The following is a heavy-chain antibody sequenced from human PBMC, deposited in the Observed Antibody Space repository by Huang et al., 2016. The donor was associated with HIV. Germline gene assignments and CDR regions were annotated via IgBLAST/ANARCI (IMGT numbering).Heavy chain of an antibody. CDR3: ATGPRGSGSFN. J-gene: IGHJ4*02. Sequence: QVQLVQSGAEVKKPGSSVKVSCTASGGSFSSYVISWVRQARGQGLEWMGGITTIFDKTNYAQKFQGRVTIIADESTRTAYMEMSSLRPEDTATYYCATGPRGSGSFNWGQGTLVIVSS. CDR2: ITTIFDKT. CDR1: GGSFSSYV. D-gene: IGHD1-26*01. V-gene: IGHV1-69*01.